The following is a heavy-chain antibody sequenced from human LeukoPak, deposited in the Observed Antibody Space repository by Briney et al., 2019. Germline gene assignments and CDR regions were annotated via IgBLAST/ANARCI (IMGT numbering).Heavy chain of an antibody. J-gene: IGHJ6*04. CDR2: VYYSGST. V-gene: IGHV4-39*07. D-gene: IGHD1-7*01. CDR1: GGSISSSSYY. Sequence: SETLSLTCIVSGGSISSSSYYWGWIRQPPGKGLEWIASVYYSGSTYYNTSLKSRVTISVDTSKNQFSLKLSSVTAADTAVYYCARTEYNWNSEMDVWGKGTTVTVSS. CDR3: ARTEYNWNSEMDV.